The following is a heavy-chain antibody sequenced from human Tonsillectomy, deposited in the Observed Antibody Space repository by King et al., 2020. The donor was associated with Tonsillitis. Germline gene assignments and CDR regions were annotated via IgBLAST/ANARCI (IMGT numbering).Heavy chain of an antibody. CDR2: IRYDGSNK. D-gene: IGHD4-17*01. CDR1: GFTFSIYG. J-gene: IGHJ4*02. CDR3: ANARYGGFDY. Sequence: VQLVESGGGVVKPGGSLRLSCAAPGFTFSIYGMHWVRQAPGKGLEWVAFIRYDGSNKYYADSVKRRFTISRDNSKNTLYLQMNSLRAEDTAVYYCANARYGGFDYCGQGALFTVSS. V-gene: IGHV3-30*02.